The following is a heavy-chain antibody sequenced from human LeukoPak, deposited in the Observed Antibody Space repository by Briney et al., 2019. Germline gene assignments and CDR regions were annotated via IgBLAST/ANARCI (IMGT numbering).Heavy chain of an antibody. J-gene: IGHJ5*02. CDR3: ARTGGYSQLIDP. CDR1: GFTFSSYE. CDR2: ISSSGSTI. Sequence: GGSLRLSCAASGFTFSSYEMNWVRQAPGKGLEWVSYISSSGSTIYYADSVKGRFTISRDNAKNSLYLQMNSLRAEDTAVYYCARTGGYSQLIDPWGQGTLVTVSS. D-gene: IGHD5-18*01. V-gene: IGHV3-48*03.